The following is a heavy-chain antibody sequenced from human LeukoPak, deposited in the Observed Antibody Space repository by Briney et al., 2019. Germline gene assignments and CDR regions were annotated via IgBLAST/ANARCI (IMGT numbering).Heavy chain of an antibody. J-gene: IGHJ4*02. CDR2: IHPGDSDT. V-gene: IGHV5-51*01. CDR1: GYSFTNYW. Sequence: VESLKISCKGSGYSFTNYWIGWVRQMPGKGLEWMGIIHPGDSDTRYSPSFQGQVTFSADKSISTTYLQWSSMKASDTAMYYCARLPGYCTGGSYYFDYWGQGTLVTVSS. CDR3: ARLPGYCTGGSYYFDY. D-gene: IGHD2-15*01.